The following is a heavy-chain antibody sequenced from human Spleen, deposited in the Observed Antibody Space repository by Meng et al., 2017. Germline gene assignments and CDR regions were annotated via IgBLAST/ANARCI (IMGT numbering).Heavy chain of an antibody. CDR1: GGSIGSYY. Sequence: GSLRLSCTVSGGSIGSYYWSWIRKPPGKGLEWIGYVSYSGTTNHNPSLNSRVTISVDTSKNQFFLKLSSVTAADTAVYYCVKGVAYGRWFDPWGQGTLVTVSS. CDR2: VSYSGTT. CDR3: VKGVAYGRWFDP. V-gene: IGHV4-59*01. J-gene: IGHJ5*02. D-gene: IGHD4-17*01.